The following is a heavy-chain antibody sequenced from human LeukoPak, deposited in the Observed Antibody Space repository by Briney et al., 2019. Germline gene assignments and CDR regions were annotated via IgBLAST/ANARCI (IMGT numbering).Heavy chain of an antibody. CDR2: ISGSGGST. V-gene: IGHV3-23*01. CDR3: AKAPVTTCRGAYCYPFDY. Sequence: GGSLRLSCAASGFTFSSYAMSWVRQAPGKGLEWVSAISGSGGSTYYAGSVKGRFTISRDNSKNTLFLQMNRLRPEDAAVYYCAKAPVTTCRGAYCYPFDYWGQGTLVTVSS. CDR1: GFTFSSYA. J-gene: IGHJ4*02. D-gene: IGHD2-21*01.